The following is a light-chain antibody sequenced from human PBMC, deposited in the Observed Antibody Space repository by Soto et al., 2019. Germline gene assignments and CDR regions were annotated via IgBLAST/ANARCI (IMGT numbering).Light chain of an antibody. Sequence: EIVMTQSPVTLSGSPVESATLSCRDSQSVDNNVAWYQQKPGQAPRLLIVGSFARATGIPARFSGSGSGSEFTLTISGLQSEDFAVSYCQQYNDRPPITFGQGTRLEIK. CDR2: GSF. V-gene: IGKV3-15*01. CDR1: QSVDNN. J-gene: IGKJ5*01. CDR3: QQYNDRPPIT.